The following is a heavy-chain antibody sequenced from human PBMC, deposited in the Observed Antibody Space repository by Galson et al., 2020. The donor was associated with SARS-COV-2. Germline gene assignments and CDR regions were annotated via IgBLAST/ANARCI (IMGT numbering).Heavy chain of an antibody. CDR1: GFTFSNYV. Sequence: GESLKISCAASGFTFSNYVMHWVRQAPGKGLEWVAVISYDGSKKYYADSVKGRFTFSRDNSRNTAHLQMNSLRPEDTAVYYCAREYIPGSRSAAGPGHNYGMDVWGQGTTVTVSS. V-gene: IGHV3-30*03. D-gene: IGHD6-13*01. J-gene: IGHJ6*02. CDR3: AREYIPGSRSAAGPGHNYGMDV. CDR2: ISYDGSKK.